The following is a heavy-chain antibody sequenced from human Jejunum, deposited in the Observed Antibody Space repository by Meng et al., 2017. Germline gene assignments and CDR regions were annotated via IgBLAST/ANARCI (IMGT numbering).Heavy chain of an antibody. D-gene: IGHD6-19*01. J-gene: IGHJ4*02. CDR2: ISNAGLTT. V-gene: IGHV3-48*03. CDR1: GFTFSSFE. Sequence: GESLKISCAASGFTFSSFEMSWVRQAPGKGLEWIAYISNAGLTTHYADSVRGRFTISRANADKSVYLQMTSLRAEDTAVYYGAREQWPIDYWGQGTLVPSPQ. CDR3: AREQWPIDY.